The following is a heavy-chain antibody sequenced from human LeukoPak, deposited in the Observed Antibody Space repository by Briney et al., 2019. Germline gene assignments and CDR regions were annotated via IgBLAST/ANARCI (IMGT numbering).Heavy chain of an antibody. CDR1: GGSISSSSYY. Sequence: ASETLSLTCTVSGGSISSSSYYWGWIRQPPGKGLEWIGSIYYSGSTYYNPSLKSRVTISVDTSKNQFSLKLSSVTAADTAVYYCARDSAAPLYYYGMDVWGQGTTVTVSS. CDR3: ARDSAAPLYYYGMDV. CDR2: IYYSGST. J-gene: IGHJ6*02. D-gene: IGHD2-2*01. V-gene: IGHV4-39*07.